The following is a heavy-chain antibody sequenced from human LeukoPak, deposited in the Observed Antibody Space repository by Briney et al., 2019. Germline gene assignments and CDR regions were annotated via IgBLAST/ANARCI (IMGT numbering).Heavy chain of an antibody. D-gene: IGHD4-23*01. CDR1: GGSISSSSYY. CDR2: IYYSGRT. CDR3: ARGYGGNNYHFDY. Sequence: SETLSLTCTVSGGSISSSSYYWGWIRQPPGKGLEWIGSIYYSGRTYYNPSLKSRVTISVDTSKNQFSLKLSSVTAADTAVYYCARGYGGNNYHFDYWGQGTLVTVSS. J-gene: IGHJ4*02. V-gene: IGHV4-39*01.